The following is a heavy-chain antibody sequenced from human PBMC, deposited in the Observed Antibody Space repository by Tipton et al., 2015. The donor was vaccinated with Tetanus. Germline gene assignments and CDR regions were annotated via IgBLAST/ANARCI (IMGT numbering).Heavy chain of an antibody. D-gene: IGHD1-26*01. V-gene: IGHV3-15*07. CDR2: IKSKTDGGTT. J-gene: IGHJ4*02. Sequence: SLRLSCTTSGLFFHNAWMNWVRQAPGKGLEWVGRIKSKTDGGTTDYAARVKDRFSISRDDSMNTLFLLMNSLKIEDTAVYYCTTSGIVGSGSRVDYWGRGTLVTVSS. CDR1: GLFFHNAW. CDR3: TTSGIVGSGSRVDY.